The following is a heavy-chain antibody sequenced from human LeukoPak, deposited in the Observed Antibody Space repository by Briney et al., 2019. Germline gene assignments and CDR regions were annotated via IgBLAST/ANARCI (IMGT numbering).Heavy chain of an antibody. CDR2: IYTSGST. Sequence: PSETLSLTCTVSGYSISSGYYWSWIRQPAGKGLEWIGRIYTSGSTNYNPSLKSRVTMSVDTSKNQFSLKLSSVTAADTAVYYCARDGPYYYDTSDLDYWGQGTLVTVSS. CDR3: ARDGPYYYDTSDLDY. V-gene: IGHV4-4*07. D-gene: IGHD3-22*01. CDR1: GYSISSGYY. J-gene: IGHJ4*02.